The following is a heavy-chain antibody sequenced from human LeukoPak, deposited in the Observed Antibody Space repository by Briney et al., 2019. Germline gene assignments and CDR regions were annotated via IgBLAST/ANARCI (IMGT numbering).Heavy chain of an antibody. Sequence: SETLSLTCAVSGYSISSGYYWGWIRQPPGKGLEWIGSIYHSGSTYYNPSLKSRVTISVDTSKNQFSLKLSSVTAADTAVYYCARRSGSETYYFDYWGRGTLVTVSS. D-gene: IGHD3-10*01. CDR1: GYSISSGYY. CDR3: ARRSGSETYYFDY. CDR2: IYHSGST. V-gene: IGHV4-38-2*01. J-gene: IGHJ4*02.